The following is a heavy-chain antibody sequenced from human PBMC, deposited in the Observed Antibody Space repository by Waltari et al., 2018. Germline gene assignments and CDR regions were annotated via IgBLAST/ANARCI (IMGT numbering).Heavy chain of an antibody. Sequence: EVQLVESGGGLAQPGGSLRLSCAASGFIFSAHYMDWVRQDPGTGLEWVGRSKNKRQGYTVEYAASVKGRFTISRDDSQNSLYLQMFSLKAEDTAVYYCARWDTGACRNWGQGTLVTVSS. CDR1: GFIFSAHY. CDR3: ARWDTGACRN. J-gene: IGHJ4*02. D-gene: IGHD1-1*01. V-gene: IGHV3-72*01. CDR2: SKNKRQGYTV.